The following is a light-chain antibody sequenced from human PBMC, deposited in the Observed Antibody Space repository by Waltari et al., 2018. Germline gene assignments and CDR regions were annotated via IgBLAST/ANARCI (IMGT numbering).Light chain of an antibody. V-gene: IGKV3-11*01. CDR2: DAS. CDR3: QQRLTWPLT. CDR1: ETVFNY. J-gene: IGKJ4*01. Sequence: EIVLTQSPATLPLSPGERATLSCRASETVFNYVAWYQQRPGQAPRLLICDASNRAPGIPARFSGSGSGTDFALIISSLEPEDSALYYCQQRLTWPLTFGGGTKVEIK.